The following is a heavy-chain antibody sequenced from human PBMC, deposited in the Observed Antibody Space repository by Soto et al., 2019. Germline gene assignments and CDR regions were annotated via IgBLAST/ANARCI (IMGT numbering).Heavy chain of an antibody. Sequence: QVQLVQSGAEVKKPGSSVKVSCKASGGTFSSYAISWVRQAPGQGLEWMGGTIPIFGTATYAQKFQGRVTITADESTSTAYMELSSLRSEDTAVYYCARGNRVAVAGDFDYWGQGTLVTVSS. D-gene: IGHD6-19*01. CDR1: GGTFSSYA. J-gene: IGHJ4*02. V-gene: IGHV1-69*01. CDR3: ARGNRVAVAGDFDY. CDR2: TIPIFGTA.